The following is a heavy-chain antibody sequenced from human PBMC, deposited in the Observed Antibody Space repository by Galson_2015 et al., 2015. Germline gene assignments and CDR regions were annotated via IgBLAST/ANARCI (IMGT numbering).Heavy chain of an antibody. CDR1: GASISSSSYF. Sequence: SETLSLTCSVSGASISSSSYFWAWIRQPPGKGLEWIGFIFHNGDTSYNPSLKSRVTISMDTSKNHLSLSLTSVTAADTALYYCARNGDYALDSWGQGTLVTVSS. V-gene: IGHV4-39*02. D-gene: IGHD4-17*01. CDR3: ARNGDYALDS. J-gene: IGHJ4*02. CDR2: IFHNGDT.